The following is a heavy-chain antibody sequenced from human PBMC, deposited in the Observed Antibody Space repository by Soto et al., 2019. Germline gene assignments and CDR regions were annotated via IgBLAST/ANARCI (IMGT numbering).Heavy chain of an antibody. CDR2: MYYSGST. J-gene: IGHJ4*02. CDR3: ARGYRQSGYSSSWVFDY. V-gene: IGHV4-31*03. Sequence: QVQLRESGPGLVKPSQTLSLTCTVSGGSINSGGYYWNWIRQHPGKGLEWIGYMYYSGSTYYNPFLGSRVIISADTSENHSSLKLSSGTAADTAVYFCARGYRQSGYSSSWVFDYWGQGTLVNVSS. D-gene: IGHD6-13*01. CDR1: GGSINSGGYY.